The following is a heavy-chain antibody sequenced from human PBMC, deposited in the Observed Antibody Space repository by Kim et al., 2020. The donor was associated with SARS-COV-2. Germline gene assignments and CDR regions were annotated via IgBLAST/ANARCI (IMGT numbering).Heavy chain of an antibody. Sequence: DYAAPLKSRFTISIDDSKNTLYLQMNSMKTEDTAVYYCTTDIMPYYGLDVWGQGTTVTVSS. V-gene: IGHV3-15*01. D-gene: IGHD3-16*01. CDR3: TTDIMPYYGLDV. J-gene: IGHJ6*02.